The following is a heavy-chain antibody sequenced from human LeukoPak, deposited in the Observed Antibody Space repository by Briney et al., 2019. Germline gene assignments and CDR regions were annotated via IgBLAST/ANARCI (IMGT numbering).Heavy chain of an antibody. CDR3: ARGVYSGDYYFDY. D-gene: IGHD1-26*01. V-gene: IGHV1-8*03. CDR2: MNPISANT. J-gene: IGHJ4*02. CDR1: GYTFMTYD. Sequence: GASVKVSCEASGYTFMTYDINWVRQAPGQGLEWMGWMNPISANTGYSPKFQGRVTITRNTSINTAYMELSSLRSEDTAIYYCARGVYSGDYYFDYWGQGTLVTVSS.